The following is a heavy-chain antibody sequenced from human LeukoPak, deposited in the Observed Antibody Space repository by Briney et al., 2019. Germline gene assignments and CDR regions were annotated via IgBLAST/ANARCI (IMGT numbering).Heavy chain of an antibody. J-gene: IGHJ4*02. Sequence: PGGSLRLSCAASGFTFSSYWMHWVRQAPGKGPVWVSRINGDGSSTSYADSVKGRSTISRDNAKNTVYLQMNRLRVEDTAVYYCAGGFDYWGQGTLVTVSS. CDR2: INGDGSST. CDR3: AGGFDY. CDR1: GFTFSSYW. V-gene: IGHV3-74*01.